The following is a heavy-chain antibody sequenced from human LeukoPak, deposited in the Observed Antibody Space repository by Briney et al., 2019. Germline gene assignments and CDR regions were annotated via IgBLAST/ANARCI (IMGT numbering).Heavy chain of an antibody. V-gene: IGHV1-2*02. CDR2: INPNSGGT. Sequence: GASVKVSCKASGGTFSSYAISWVRQAPGQGLEWMGWINPNSGGTNYAQKFQGRVTMTRDTSISTAYMELSRLRSDDTAVYYCARDGHCGGDCYQYFQHWGQGTLVTVSS. D-gene: IGHD2-21*02. CDR3: ARDGHCGGDCYQYFQH. J-gene: IGHJ1*01. CDR1: GGTFSSYA.